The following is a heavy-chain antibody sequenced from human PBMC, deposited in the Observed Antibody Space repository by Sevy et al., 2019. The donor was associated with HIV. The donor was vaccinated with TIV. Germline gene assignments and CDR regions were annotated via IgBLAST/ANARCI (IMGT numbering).Heavy chain of an antibody. V-gene: IGHV3-74*01. CDR1: GFTFSSYW. J-gene: IGHJ6*02. D-gene: IGHD3-3*01. Sequence: GGSLRLSCAASGFTFSSYWMHWVRQAPGKGLVWVSRINSDGSSTSYADSVKGRFTISSDKAKNTLYLQMNSLTAEDTAVYYCARDQVYYDFSSGYYTHYYYYGMDVWGQGTTVTVSS. CDR3: ARDQVYYDFSSGYYTHYYYYGMDV. CDR2: INSDGSST.